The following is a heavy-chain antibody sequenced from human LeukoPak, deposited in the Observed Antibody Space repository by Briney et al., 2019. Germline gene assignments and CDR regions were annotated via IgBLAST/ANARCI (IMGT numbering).Heavy chain of an antibody. V-gene: IGHV4-39*07. CDR2: IYYSGST. Sequence: SETLSLTCTVSGGSVSSSTYYWGWIRQPPGKGLEWIGSIYYSGSTYYNPSLKSRVTISVDTSKNQFSLKLSSVTAADTAVYYCARIGYDSRVTDDYWGQGTLVTVSS. CDR3: ARIGYDSRVTDDY. J-gene: IGHJ4*02. D-gene: IGHD3-22*01. CDR1: GGSVSSSTYY.